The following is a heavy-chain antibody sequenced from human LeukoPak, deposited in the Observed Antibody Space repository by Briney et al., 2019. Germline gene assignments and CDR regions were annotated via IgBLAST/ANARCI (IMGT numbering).Heavy chain of an antibody. J-gene: IGHJ4*02. V-gene: IGHV3-21*01. Sequence: PGGSLRLSCAASVFTFSSYSMNWVRQAPGKGLEWVSSISSSSNYIYYADSVKGRFTISRYNAKNSLYLQMTSLRAEDTAVYYCARDASGWYYFDYWGRGTLVTVSS. D-gene: IGHD6-19*01. CDR2: ISSSSNYI. CDR1: VFTFSSYS. CDR3: ARDASGWYYFDY.